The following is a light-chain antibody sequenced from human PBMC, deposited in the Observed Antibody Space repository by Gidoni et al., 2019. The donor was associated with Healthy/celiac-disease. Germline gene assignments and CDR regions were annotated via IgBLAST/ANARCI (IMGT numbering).Light chain of an antibody. Sequence: EIVMTQPPATLSVSPGERATLSGRTSQGVSSNLAWYQQKPDQAPRLLIYGASTRATGIPTRCGGSGSGTEFTLTISSLQSEDFAVYCCQRYNNWPPYTFGQGTKLEIK. V-gene: IGKV3-15*01. J-gene: IGKJ2*01. CDR2: GAS. CDR3: QRYNNWPPYT. CDR1: QGVSSN.